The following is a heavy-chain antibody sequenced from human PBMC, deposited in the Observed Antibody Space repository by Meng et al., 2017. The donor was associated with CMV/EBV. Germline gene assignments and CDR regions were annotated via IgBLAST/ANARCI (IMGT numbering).Heavy chain of an antibody. J-gene: IGHJ6*02. D-gene: IGHD3-16*02. V-gene: IGHV1-2*02. CDR2: INPNSGGT. CDR1: GYTFTGYY. CDR3: AREEPLYYDYVWGSYRFHQGYYYYGMDV. Sequence: ASVKVSCKASGYTFTGYYMHWVRQAPGQGLEWMGWINPNSGGTNYAQKFQGRVTMTRDTSISTAYMELSRLRSDDTAVYYCAREEPLYYDYVWGSYRFHQGYYYYGMDVWGQETTVTVSS.